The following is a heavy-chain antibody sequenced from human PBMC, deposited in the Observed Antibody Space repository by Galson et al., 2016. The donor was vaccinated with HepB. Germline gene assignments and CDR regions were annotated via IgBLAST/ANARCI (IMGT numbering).Heavy chain of an antibody. D-gene: IGHD4-17*01. CDR1: GFSLSTSGVC. V-gene: IGHV2-70*01. J-gene: IGHJ6*03. Sequence: PALVKPTQTLTLTCTFSGFSLSTSGVCVSWIRQPPGKALEWLALIDWDDDKYYSTSLKTRLTISKDTSKNQVVLTMTNMDPVDTATYYCARTTVMTTVTTFYYYYYMDVWGKGTTVTVSS. CDR3: ARTTVMTTVTTFYYYYYMDV. CDR2: IDWDDDK.